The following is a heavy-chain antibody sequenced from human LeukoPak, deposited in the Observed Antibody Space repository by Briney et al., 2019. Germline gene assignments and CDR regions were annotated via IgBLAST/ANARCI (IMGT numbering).Heavy chain of an antibody. Sequence: SETLSLTCTVSGGSISRSSYYWGWIRQPPGRGLEWIGYIYHSGDTYSNPSLKGRATVSMDRSKNQFSLNLSSVTAADTAVYYCARLIAADPQLDCWGQGTLVTVSS. J-gene: IGHJ4*02. D-gene: IGHD6-13*01. CDR2: IYHSGDT. V-gene: IGHV4-39*07. CDR3: ARLIAADPQLDC. CDR1: GGSISRSSYY.